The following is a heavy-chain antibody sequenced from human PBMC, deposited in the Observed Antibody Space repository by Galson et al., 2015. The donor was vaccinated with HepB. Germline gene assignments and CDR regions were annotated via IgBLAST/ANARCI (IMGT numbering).Heavy chain of an antibody. V-gene: IGHV3-64D*06. D-gene: IGHD3-3*01. CDR1: GFTFSSYA. J-gene: IGHJ4*02. CDR2: ISSNGGST. Sequence: SLRLSCAASGFTFSSYAMHWVRQAPGKGLEYVSAISSNGGSTYYADSVKGRFTISRDNSKNTLYLQMSSLRAEDTAVYYCVGTLRFLEWLLGFDHWGQGTLVTVSS. CDR3: VGTLRFLEWLLGFDH.